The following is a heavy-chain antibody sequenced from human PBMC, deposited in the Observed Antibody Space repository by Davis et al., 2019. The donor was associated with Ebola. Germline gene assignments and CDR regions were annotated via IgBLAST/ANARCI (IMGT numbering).Heavy chain of an antibody. CDR2: ISSSSSTI. J-gene: IGHJ6*02. Sequence: GGSLRLSCAASGFTFSSYSINWVRQAPGKGLEWVSSISSSSSTIYYADSVKGRFTISRDNAKNSLYLLMNSLKAEDTAVYYCARDLHGDYGMDVWGQGTTVTVSS. V-gene: IGHV3-21*01. D-gene: IGHD3-10*01. CDR1: GFTFSSYS. CDR3: ARDLHGDYGMDV.